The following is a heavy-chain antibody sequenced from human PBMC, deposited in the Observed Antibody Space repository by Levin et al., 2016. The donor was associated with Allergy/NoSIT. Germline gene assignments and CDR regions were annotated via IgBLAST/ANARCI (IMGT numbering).Heavy chain of an antibody. CDR3: ARDSSVDDSGTFDY. Sequence: GESLKISCAASGFAFSSYAMHWVRQAPGKGLEWVTMISHDGSNKYYADSVKGRFTISRDKSKNTLYLQVKSLRAEDTAVYYCARDSSVDDSGTFDYWGQGTLVTVSS. J-gene: IGHJ4*02. CDR2: ISHDGSNK. V-gene: IGHV3-30*04. CDR1: GFAFSSYA. D-gene: IGHD3/OR15-3a*01.